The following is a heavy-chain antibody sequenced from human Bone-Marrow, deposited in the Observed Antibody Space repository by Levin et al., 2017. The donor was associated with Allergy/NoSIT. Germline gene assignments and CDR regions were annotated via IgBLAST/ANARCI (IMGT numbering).Heavy chain of an antibody. Sequence: GESLKISCAASGFTFSSYGMHWVRQAPGKGLEWVAVISYDGSNKYYGDSVKGRFTISRDNSKNTLYLQMNSLRPDDTAVYYCAKDRAPYCGGDCSIQHWGQGTLVTVSS. CDR2: ISYDGSNK. D-gene: IGHD2-21*02. V-gene: IGHV3-30*18. J-gene: IGHJ1*01. CDR1: GFTFSSYG. CDR3: AKDRAPYCGGDCSIQH.